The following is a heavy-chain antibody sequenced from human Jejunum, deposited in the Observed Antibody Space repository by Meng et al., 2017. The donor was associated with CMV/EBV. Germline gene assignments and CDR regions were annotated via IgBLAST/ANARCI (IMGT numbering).Heavy chain of an antibody. CDR3: AREQMGAWRGYFDC. CDR1: GLTVSDNR. J-gene: IGHJ5*01. V-gene: IGHV3-53*01. CDR2: LYEGGSA. Sequence: ASGLTVSDNRMTWVRQVAGQGLQWVSTLYEGGSAHYAPSVEGRFTISKDNSGNMVYLQMNSLRVEDTAVYYCAREQMGAWRGYFDCWGQGILVTVSS. D-gene: IGHD3-3*01.